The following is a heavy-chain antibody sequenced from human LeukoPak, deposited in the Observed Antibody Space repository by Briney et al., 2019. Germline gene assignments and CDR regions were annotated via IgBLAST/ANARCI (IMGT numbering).Heavy chain of an antibody. D-gene: IGHD5-12*01. J-gene: IGHJ4*02. CDR1: GFTFSSYA. CDR2: ISGSGGST. Sequence: GGSLRLSCAASGFTFSSYAMSWVRQAPGRGLEWVSAISGSGGSTYYADSVKGRFTISRDNSKNTLYLQMNSLRAEDTAVYYCAKAISPATSTPVDYWGQGTLVTVSS. CDR3: AKAISPATSTPVDY. V-gene: IGHV3-23*01.